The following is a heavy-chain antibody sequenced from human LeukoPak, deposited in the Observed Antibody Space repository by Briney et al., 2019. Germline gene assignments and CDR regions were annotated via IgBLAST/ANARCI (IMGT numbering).Heavy chain of an antibody. Sequence: GASVKVSCKASGYTFTSYGINWVRQATGQGLEWMGWMNPNSGNTGYAQKFQGRVTMTRNTSISTAYMELSSLRSEDTAVYYCARSRTYTIFGVVIMGYYGMDVWGQGTTVTVSS. J-gene: IGHJ6*02. CDR2: MNPNSGNT. D-gene: IGHD3-3*01. CDR1: GYTFTSYG. CDR3: ARSRTYTIFGVVIMGYYGMDV. V-gene: IGHV1-8*02.